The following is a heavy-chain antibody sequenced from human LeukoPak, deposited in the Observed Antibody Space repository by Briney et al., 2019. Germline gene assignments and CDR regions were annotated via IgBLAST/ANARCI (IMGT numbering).Heavy chain of an antibody. CDR1: GYTFTSYG. D-gene: IGHD1-26*01. J-gene: IGHJ4*02. CDR3: ARSAVVGATILPNDY. V-gene: IGHV1-18*01. Sequence: GASVKVSCKVSGYTFTSYGISWVRQAPGQGLEWMGWISAYNGNTNYAQKLQGRVTMTTDTSTSTAYMELRSLRSDDTAVYYCARSAVVGATILPNDYWGQGTLVTVSS. CDR2: ISAYNGNT.